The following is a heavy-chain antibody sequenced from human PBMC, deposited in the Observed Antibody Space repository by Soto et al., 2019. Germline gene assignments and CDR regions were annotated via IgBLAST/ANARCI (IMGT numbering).Heavy chain of an antibody. J-gene: IGHJ6*02. Sequence: ASVKVSCKASGYTFTSYGISWVRQAPGQGLEWMGWISAYNGNTNYAQKLQGRVTMTTDTSTSTAYMELRSLRSDDTAVYYCARDTQYSSGWAYYYHGMDVWGQGTTVTVSS. CDR2: ISAYNGNT. V-gene: IGHV1-18*04. CDR3: ARDTQYSSGWAYYYHGMDV. CDR1: GYTFTSYG. D-gene: IGHD6-19*01.